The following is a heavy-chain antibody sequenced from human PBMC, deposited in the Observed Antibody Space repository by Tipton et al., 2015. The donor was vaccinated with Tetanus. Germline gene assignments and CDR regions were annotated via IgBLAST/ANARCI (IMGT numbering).Heavy chain of an antibody. Sequence: GLVKPSETLSLTCAVYYDSFYGYYWSWTRQPPGKGLEWIGEISHSENTNYNPSLQSRVTISMSTANNHIYLNLTSVTAADPAVYYCARWRDGFNRALASWGQGIMVTVSS. CDR2: ISHSENT. CDR1: YDSFYGYY. V-gene: IGHV4-34*01. CDR3: ARWRDGFNRALAS. D-gene: IGHD5-24*01. J-gene: IGHJ4*02.